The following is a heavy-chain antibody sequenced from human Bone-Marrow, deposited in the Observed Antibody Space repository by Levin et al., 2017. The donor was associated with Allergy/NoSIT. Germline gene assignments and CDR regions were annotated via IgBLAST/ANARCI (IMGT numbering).Heavy chain of an antibody. V-gene: IGHV4-39*01. D-gene: IGHD5-12*01. J-gene: IGHJ4*02. Sequence: PSETLSLTCTVSGGSISSSSYYWGWIRQPPGTGLEWIGSIYYSGSTYYNPSLKSRVTISVDTSKNQFSLKLSSVTAADTAVYYCARMMSGYVFGLVGYWGQGTLVTVSS. CDR2: IYYSGST. CDR1: GGSISSSSYY. CDR3: ARMMSGYVFGLVGY.